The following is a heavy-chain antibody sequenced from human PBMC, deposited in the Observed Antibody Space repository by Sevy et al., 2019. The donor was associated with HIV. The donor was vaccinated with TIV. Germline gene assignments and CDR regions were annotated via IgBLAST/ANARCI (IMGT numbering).Heavy chain of an antibody. D-gene: IGHD5-12*01. J-gene: IGHJ6*02. CDR2: INPNSGGT. CDR1: GYTFTGYY. V-gene: IGHV1-2*02. Sequence: ASVKVSCKASGYTFTGYYMHWVRQAPRQGLEWMGWINPNSGGTNYAQKFQGRVTMTRDTSISTAYMELSRLRSDDTAVYYCARDRVATVYYYYYGMDVWGRGTTVTVSS. CDR3: ARDRVATVYYYYYGMDV.